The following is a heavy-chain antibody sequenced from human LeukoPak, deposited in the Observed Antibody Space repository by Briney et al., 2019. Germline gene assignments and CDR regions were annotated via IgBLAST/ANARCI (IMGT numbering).Heavy chain of an antibody. D-gene: IGHD5-12*01. J-gene: IGHJ4*02. CDR3: ASLGYSGYESGVY. CDR1: GGSISSSSYY. CDR2: IYYSGST. Sequence: SEILSLTCTVSGGSISSSSYYWGWIRQPPGKGLGWIGSIYYSGSTYYNPSLKSRVTISVDTSKNQFSLKLSSVTAADTAVYYCASLGYSGYESGVYWGQGTLVTVSS. V-gene: IGHV4-39*01.